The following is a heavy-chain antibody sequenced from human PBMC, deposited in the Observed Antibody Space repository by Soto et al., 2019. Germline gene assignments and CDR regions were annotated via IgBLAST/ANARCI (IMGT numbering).Heavy chain of an antibody. CDR1: GFTFSSYA. CDR2: TFPSGDKT. J-gene: IGHJ4*02. Sequence: EMQLLESGGGLAQPGGSLRLSCAASGFTFSSYAMSWVRQAPGKGLDWVSGTFPSGDKTYYTDSVRGRFTIPRDNAKHTLYLQMNSLRAEDTAVYYCAKEDHNGGNPYFDCWGQGSLVTVSS. CDR3: AKEDHNGGNPYFDC. V-gene: IGHV3-23*01. D-gene: IGHD1-1*01.